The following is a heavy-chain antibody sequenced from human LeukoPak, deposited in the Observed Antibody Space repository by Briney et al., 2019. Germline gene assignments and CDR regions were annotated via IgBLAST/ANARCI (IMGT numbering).Heavy chain of an antibody. J-gene: IGHJ5*02. V-gene: IGHV4-34*01. CDR1: GESMIGHY. CDR2: IHHSGGT. D-gene: IGHD3-10*01. CDR3: ARATASGSGRAYDR. Sequence: SETLSLTCAVYGESMIGHYWTWIRQPPGKGLEWIGEIHHSGGTNSNPSLKNRVTMSIDMSKNQFSLKLNSVTAADTAVYFCARATASGSGRAYDRWAQGNLVPVSS.